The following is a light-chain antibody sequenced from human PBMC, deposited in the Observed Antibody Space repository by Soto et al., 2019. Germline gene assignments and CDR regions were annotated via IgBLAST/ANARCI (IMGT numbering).Light chain of an antibody. J-gene: IGKJ2*01. V-gene: IGKV1-5*01. CDR2: GAS. CDR1: QSISSW. CDR3: QHYNNWPPYT. Sequence: DIQMTQSPSTLSASVGDRVTITCRASQSISSWLAWYQQKPGKAPKLLIYGASTRATGVPARFSGSGSETDFTLTISNLQSEDCAVYYCQHYNNWPPYTFGQGTKLEIK.